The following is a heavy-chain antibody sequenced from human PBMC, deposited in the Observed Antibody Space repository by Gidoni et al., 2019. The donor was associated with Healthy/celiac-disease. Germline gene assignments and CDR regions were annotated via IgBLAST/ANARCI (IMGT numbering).Heavy chain of an antibody. CDR2: IIPILGLA. J-gene: IGHJ4*02. Sequence: QVQLVQSGAEVKKPGSSGKVSCKASGGTFSNYTISWVRQAPGQGLEWMGRIIPILGLANYAQKFQGRVTITADKSTSTAYMELSSLRSEDTAVYYCARAAYCSGWYGDYWGQGTLVTVSS. D-gene: IGHD6-19*01. CDR1: GGTFSNYT. CDR3: ARAAYCSGWYGDY. V-gene: IGHV1-69*02.